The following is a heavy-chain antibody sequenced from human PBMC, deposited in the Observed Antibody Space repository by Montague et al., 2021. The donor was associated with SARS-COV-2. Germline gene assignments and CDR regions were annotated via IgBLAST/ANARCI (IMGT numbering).Heavy chain of an antibody. CDR3: ARVSISYDPGDASYGMDV. CDR2: IYRNGNT. D-gene: IGHD1-1*01. Sequence: SETLSLTCTVSGYSISSGDYWGWIRQPPGKGLEWIGRIYRNGNTYYNPSLKRRVTISVDTSKNQFSLKLRSVTAADTAVYYCARVSISYDPGDASYGMDVWGQGTTVTVSS. CDR1: GYSISSGDY. V-gene: IGHV4-38-2*02. J-gene: IGHJ6*02.